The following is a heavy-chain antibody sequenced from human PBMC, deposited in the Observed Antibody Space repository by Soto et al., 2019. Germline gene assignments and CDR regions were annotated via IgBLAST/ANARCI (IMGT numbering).Heavy chain of an antibody. CDR1: GFTFRSYW. V-gene: IGHV3-7*03. Sequence: VQLVESGGGLVQPGGSLRLSCAASGFTFRSYWMIWVRQAPGKGLEWVANIKEDGSEKYYVDSAKGRFTISRDNAKNSLYLQMNSLRAEDTAMYYCARMARPSWTPPHYWGQGTLVTVSS. CDR3: ARMARPSWTPPHY. J-gene: IGHJ4*02. CDR2: IKEDGSEK. D-gene: IGHD2-15*01.